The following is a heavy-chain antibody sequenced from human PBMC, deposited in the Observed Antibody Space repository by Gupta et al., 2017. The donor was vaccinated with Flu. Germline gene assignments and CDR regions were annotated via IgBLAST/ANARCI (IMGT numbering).Heavy chain of an antibody. Sequence: EVQLAESGGGLVQPGGSLRLSCAASGFSFSSYWIHWVRQAPGKGLVWVSRINSDGSRTTYADSVKGLFTISRDNAKNTVFLQMNSLRAEDTAVYHCARGTSGNYGISDYWGQGTLVTVSS. J-gene: IGHJ4*02. CDR2: INSDGSRT. V-gene: IGHV3-74*01. CDR3: ARGTSGNYGISDY. CDR1: GFSFSSYW. D-gene: IGHD1-26*01.